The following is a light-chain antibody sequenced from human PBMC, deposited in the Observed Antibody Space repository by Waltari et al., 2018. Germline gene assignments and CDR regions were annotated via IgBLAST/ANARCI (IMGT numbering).Light chain of an antibody. CDR1: SSNIGAGYD. J-gene: IGLJ1*01. V-gene: IGLV1-40*01. CDR2: GNS. Sequence: QSVLTQPPSVSGAPGPRVTISCTWSSSNIGAGYDVPWYQQLPGTAPKLLIYGNSNRPAGVPDRFSGSKSGTSASLAITGLQAEDEADYYCQSYDSSLSGSYVFGTGTKVTVL. CDR3: QSYDSSLSGSYV.